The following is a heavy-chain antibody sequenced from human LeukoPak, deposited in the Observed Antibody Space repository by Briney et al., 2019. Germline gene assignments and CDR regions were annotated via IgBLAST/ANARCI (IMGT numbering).Heavy chain of an antibody. CDR2: IRSNGDTT. D-gene: IGHD1-1*01. V-gene: IGHV3-23*01. CDR3: AKGQELDDGVFDS. Sequence: QPGGSLRLSCAASGFTVSTNCMTWVRQAPGKGLEWVSSIRSNGDTTYNADSVKGRFTISRDNSKNTLYLQMNSLRVEDTAIYYCAKGQELDDGVFDSWGQGTLVTVSS. CDR1: GFTVSTNC. J-gene: IGHJ4*02.